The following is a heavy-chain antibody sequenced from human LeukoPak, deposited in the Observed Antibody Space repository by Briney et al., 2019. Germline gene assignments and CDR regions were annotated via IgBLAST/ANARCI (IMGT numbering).Heavy chain of an antibody. V-gene: IGHV4-59*08. Sequence: PSETLSLTCTVSGGSISSYYWSWIRQPPGKGLEWIAFIYYGGSTNYNPSLKSRVAISLDTSKNQFSLRLTSVTAADTAVYYCARHVIYSGVYSYWFDPWGLGTPVTVSS. CDR3: ARHVIYSGVYSYWFDP. D-gene: IGHD5-12*01. CDR2: IYYGGST. J-gene: IGHJ5*02. CDR1: GGSISSYY.